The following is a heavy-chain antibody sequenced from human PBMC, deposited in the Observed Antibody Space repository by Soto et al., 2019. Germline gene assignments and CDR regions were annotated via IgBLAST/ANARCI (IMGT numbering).Heavy chain of an antibody. J-gene: IGHJ4*02. D-gene: IGHD5-12*01. V-gene: IGHV3-43*01. CDR3: AKAPPGVNVDIVATNLGTYYFDY. CDR1: GFTFDDYT. CDR2: ISWDGGST. Sequence: GGSLRLSCAASGFTFDDYTMHWVRQAPGKGLEWVSLISWDGGSTYYADSVKGRFTISRDNSKNSLYLQMNSLRTEDTALYYCAKAPPGVNVDIVATNLGTYYFDYWGQGTLVTVSS.